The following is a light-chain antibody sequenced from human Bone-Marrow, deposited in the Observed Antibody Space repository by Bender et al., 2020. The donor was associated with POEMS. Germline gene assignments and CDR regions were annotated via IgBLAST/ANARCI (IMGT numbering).Light chain of an antibody. V-gene: IGLV3-25*03. J-gene: IGLJ3*02. CDR1: TLSEEY. CDR2: RDN. CDR3: QSADSSGTYWV. Sequence: SYELTQPPSVSVSPGQTARITCSGNTLSEEYAYWYQQRPGQAPVLLIFRDNERPSEIPERFSASSSGTTATLTIDGVRAEDEADYYCQSADSSGTYWVFGGGTKLTVL.